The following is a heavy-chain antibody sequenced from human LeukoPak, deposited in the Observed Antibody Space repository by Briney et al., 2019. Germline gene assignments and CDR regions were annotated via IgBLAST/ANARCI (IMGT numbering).Heavy chain of an antibody. V-gene: IGHV3-23*01. CDR3: ARLKTIFGVVIDY. D-gene: IGHD3-3*01. CDR2: ISGSGGST. Sequence: PGGSLRLSCAASGFTFSSYAMSWVRQAPGKGLEWVSAISGSGGSTYYADSVKGRFTISRDNSKNTLYLQMNSLRAEDTAVYYCARLKTIFGVVIDYWGQGTLVTVSS. J-gene: IGHJ4*02. CDR1: GFTFSSYA.